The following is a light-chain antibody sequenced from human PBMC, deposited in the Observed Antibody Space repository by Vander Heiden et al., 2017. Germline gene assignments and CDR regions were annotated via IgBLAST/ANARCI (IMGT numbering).Light chain of an antibody. V-gene: IGKV1-5*03. J-gene: IGKJ1*01. CDR1: QNIGNW. Sequence: IQMTQSPSTLSATVGDRVTITCRASQNIGNWLAWYQQKPGKAPKVLIYKSSNLETGVPSRFSGSGAGTEFTLTITSLEHDDVGTYYCQQFNIDSRTFGPGTTVEIK. CDR2: KSS. CDR3: QQFNIDSRT.